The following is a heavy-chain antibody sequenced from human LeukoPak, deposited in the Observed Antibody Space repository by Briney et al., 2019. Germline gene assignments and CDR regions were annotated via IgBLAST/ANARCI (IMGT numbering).Heavy chain of an antibody. D-gene: IGHD3-10*01. Sequence: GGSLRLSCAASGFTFSSYGMTWVRQAPGKGLEWVSAISDSGGRTFYADSVKGRFTICRDNSKNTLYLQMNSLRAEDTAVYYCAKDSYDNSIWGQGTLLSVSS. J-gene: IGHJ4*02. CDR2: ISDSGGRT. V-gene: IGHV3-23*01. CDR1: GFTFSSYG. CDR3: AKDSYDNSI.